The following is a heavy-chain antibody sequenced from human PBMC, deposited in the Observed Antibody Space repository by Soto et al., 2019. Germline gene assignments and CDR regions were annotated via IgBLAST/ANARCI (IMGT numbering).Heavy chain of an antibody. Sequence: AASVKVSCKASENTFSTYSLHWVRQAPGQGLEWMGVINPTTTTTTDAQKFQGRVTMTRDTSTSTVFLELSSLRSGDTAVYFCARDLYSTSWYVRAFDMWGQGTMVTV. CDR2: INPTTTTT. CDR3: ARDLYSTSWYVRAFDM. J-gene: IGHJ3*02. V-gene: IGHV1-46*03. CDR1: ENTFSTYS. D-gene: IGHD6-13*01.